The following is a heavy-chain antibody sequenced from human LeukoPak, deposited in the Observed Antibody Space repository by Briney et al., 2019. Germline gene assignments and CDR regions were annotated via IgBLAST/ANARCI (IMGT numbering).Heavy chain of an antibody. V-gene: IGHV1-18*01. Sequence: ASVKVSCKASGYSFTKFGISWVRQAPGRRLEWMGWIYNGNTKYAQTLQGRVNMTTDTSTSTAYMELRSLISDDTAVYYCARGSSGTEGFDPWGQGTLVTVSS. CDR1: GYSFTKFG. J-gene: IGHJ5*02. CDR3: ARGSSGTEGFDP. D-gene: IGHD1-26*01. CDR2: IYNGNT.